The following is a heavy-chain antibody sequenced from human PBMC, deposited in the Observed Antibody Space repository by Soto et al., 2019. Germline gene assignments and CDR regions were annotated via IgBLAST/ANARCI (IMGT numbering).Heavy chain of an antibody. Sequence: EVQLVETGGDLIQPGGSLRLSCAASGFTVSSNYMSWVRQAPGKGLEWVSVIYSGGSTYYADSVKGRFTISRDNSKNTLYLQMNSLRAEDTAMYYCARDLDWDGQNFRGAYGYWGQGTLVTVSS. J-gene: IGHJ4*02. CDR3: ARDLDWDGQNFRGAYGY. CDR1: GFTVSSNY. CDR2: IYSGGST. V-gene: IGHV3-53*02. D-gene: IGHD3-16*01.